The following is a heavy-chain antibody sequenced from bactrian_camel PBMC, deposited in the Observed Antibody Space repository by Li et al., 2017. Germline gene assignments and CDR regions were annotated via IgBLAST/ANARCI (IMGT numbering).Heavy chain of an antibody. J-gene: IGHJ4*01. D-gene: IGHD3*01. CDR2: IYFGGAGDDRT. Sequence: HVQLVESGGGSVQAGGSLTLSCAVSGYASSAKCIAWFRQVGGAERELAAVIYFGGAGDDRTFHADSVRGRFTISQDKAKNTLFLQMDSLKPEDTAMYFCAATSATSYVVLSAESYNYWGQGTQVTVS. V-gene: IGHV3S54*01. CDR1: GYASSAKC. CDR3: AATSATSYVVLSAESYNY.